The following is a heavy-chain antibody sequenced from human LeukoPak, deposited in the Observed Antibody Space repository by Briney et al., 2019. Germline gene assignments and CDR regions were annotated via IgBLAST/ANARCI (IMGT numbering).Heavy chain of an antibody. D-gene: IGHD6-19*01. Sequence: GGSLRLSCAASGFTFSSYWMHWVRQAPGKGLVWVSSINSDGSSTSYAGSVKGRLTISRDNAKNTLYLQMNSLRAEDTALYYCARDPAGYNSAWGQGTLVTVSS. V-gene: IGHV3-74*01. CDR1: GFTFSSYW. CDR2: INSDGSST. J-gene: IGHJ4*02. CDR3: ARDPAGYNSA.